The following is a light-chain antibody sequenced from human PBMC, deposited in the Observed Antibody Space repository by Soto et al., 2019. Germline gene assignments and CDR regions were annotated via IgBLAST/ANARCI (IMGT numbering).Light chain of an antibody. CDR1: QSISSN. J-gene: IGKJ4*01. CDR3: QQYNNWPPLT. V-gene: IGKV3-15*01. CDR2: AAS. Sequence: EIVMTQSPATLSVSPGDRATLSCRASQSISSNLAWYQQKPGQAPRLLIYAASTRATGIPARFSGSRSGTEFTLTISSLQSEDFAVYYCQQYNNWPPLTFGGGTKVDIK.